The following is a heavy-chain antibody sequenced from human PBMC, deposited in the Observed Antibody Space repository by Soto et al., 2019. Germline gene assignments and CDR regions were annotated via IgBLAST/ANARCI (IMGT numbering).Heavy chain of an antibody. Sequence: ASVKVSCKASGYTFTSYAMHWVLQAPGQRLEWMGWINAGNGNTKYSQKFQGRVTITRDTSASTAYMELSSLRSEDTAVYYCARDHYSSSSFDYWGQGTLVTVSS. D-gene: IGHD6-13*01. J-gene: IGHJ4*02. V-gene: IGHV1-3*01. CDR3: ARDHYSSSSFDY. CDR2: INAGNGNT. CDR1: GYTFTSYA.